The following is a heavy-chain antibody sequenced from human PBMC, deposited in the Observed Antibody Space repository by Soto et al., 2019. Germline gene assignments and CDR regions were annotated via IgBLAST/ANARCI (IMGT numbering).Heavy chain of an antibody. V-gene: IGHV1-18*01. D-gene: IGHD5-18*01. CDR2: ISAHNGNT. J-gene: IGHJ4*02. CDR1: GYTFTSYG. Sequence: QVQLVQSGAEVKKPGASVTVSCKASGYTFTSYGITWVRQAPGQGLEWMGWISAHNGNTKYAQKLQGRVTMTTDTSTSTADMEVRSLRSDDTAVYYCARDTAMALPDAWGQGTLVTVSS. CDR3: ARDTAMALPDA.